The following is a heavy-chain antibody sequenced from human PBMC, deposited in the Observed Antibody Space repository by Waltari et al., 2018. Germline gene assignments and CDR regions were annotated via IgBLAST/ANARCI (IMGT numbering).Heavy chain of an antibody. J-gene: IGHJ5*02. Sequence: QVQLVQSGAEVKTPGSSVKVSCKASGVTFSSYAISLVRQAPGQGLEWMGGIIPIFGTANYAQKFQGRVTITADESTSTAYMELSSLRSEDTAVYYCAAQIAVHPYNWFDPWGQGTLVTVSS. CDR3: AAQIAVHPYNWFDP. V-gene: IGHV1-69*01. D-gene: IGHD6-19*01. CDR1: GVTFSSYA. CDR2: IIPIFGTA.